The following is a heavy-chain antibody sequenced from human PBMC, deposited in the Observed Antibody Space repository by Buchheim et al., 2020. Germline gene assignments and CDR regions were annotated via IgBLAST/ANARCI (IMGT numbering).Heavy chain of an antibody. CDR2: ISYDGSNK. J-gene: IGHJ4*02. CDR1: GFTFSSYA. V-gene: IGHV3-30-3*01. D-gene: IGHD3-3*01. Sequence: QVQLVESGGGVVQPGRSLRLSCAASGFTFSSYAMHWVRQAPGKGLEWVAVISYDGSNKYYADSVKGRFTISRDNSKNTLYLQMNSLGAEDTAVYYCARGGYSYYDFWSGYYPLVYWGQGTL. CDR3: ARGGYSYYDFWSGYYPLVY.